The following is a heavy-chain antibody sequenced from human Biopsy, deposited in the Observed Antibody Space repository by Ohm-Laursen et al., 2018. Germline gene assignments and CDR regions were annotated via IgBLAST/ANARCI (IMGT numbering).Heavy chain of an antibody. CDR2: INHSGSP. CDR1: GGSLSGYY. Sequence: SETLSLTCAVYGGSLSGYYLSWSPHPPAKGPGGSGGINHSGSPKYKPSPKSRVTISVDTSKNQFSLKLSSVTAADTAVYYCARGRLRAVARFDYWGQGTLVTVSS. J-gene: IGHJ4*02. D-gene: IGHD6-19*01. CDR3: ARGRLRAVARFDY. V-gene: IGHV4-34*01.